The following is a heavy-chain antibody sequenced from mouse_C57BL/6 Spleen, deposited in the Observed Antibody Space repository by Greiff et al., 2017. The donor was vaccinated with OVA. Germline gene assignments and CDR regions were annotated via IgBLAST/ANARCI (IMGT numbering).Heavy chain of an antibody. Sequence: DVKLVESGGGLVKPGGSLKLSCAASGFTFSDYGMHWVRQAPEKGLEWVAYISSGSSTIYYADTVKGRFTISRDNAKNTLFLQMTSLRSEDTAMYYCARQNWDDYFDYWGQGTTLTVSS. CDR2: ISSGSSTI. D-gene: IGHD4-1*01. CDR1: GFTFSDYG. V-gene: IGHV5-17*01. CDR3: ARQNWDDYFDY. J-gene: IGHJ2*01.